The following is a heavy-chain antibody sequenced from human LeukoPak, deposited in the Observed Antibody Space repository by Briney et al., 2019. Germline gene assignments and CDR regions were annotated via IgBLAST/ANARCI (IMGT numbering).Heavy chain of an antibody. CDR2: IYYNEYT. CDR1: RGSVSSSSYY. Sequence: PSETLSLTCTVSRGSVSSSSYYWGWIRQPPGKGLEWIGSIYYNEYTYYNPSLEGRVTISVDTSKNQFSLKLSSVTAADTAVYYCARHEYSGSYYGLSWFDPWGPGTLVTVSS. V-gene: IGHV4-39*01. D-gene: IGHD1-26*01. CDR3: ARHEYSGSYYGLSWFDP. J-gene: IGHJ5*02.